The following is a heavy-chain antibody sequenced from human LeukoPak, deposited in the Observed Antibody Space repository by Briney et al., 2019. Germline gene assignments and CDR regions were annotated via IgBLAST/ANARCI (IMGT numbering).Heavy chain of an antibody. D-gene: IGHD6-19*01. CDR1: GGSITGDLYY. CDR3: ARGSGWNAFDP. V-gene: IGHV4-61*02. CDR2: IYTNGWT. J-gene: IGHJ5*02. Sequence: SETLSLTCTVSGGSITGDLYYWTWLRQPAGQGLEWIGRIYTNGWTNYNPSLRGRVTMSVDTSKNQFSLKLTSVIAADTAFYYCARGSGWNAFDPWGQGTLITVSP.